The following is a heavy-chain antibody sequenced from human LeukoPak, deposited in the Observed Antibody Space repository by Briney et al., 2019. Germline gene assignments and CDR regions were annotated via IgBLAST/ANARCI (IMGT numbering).Heavy chain of an antibody. D-gene: IGHD3-22*01. CDR1: GFTFSSYA. CDR3: AKDVFSYGSSGYYDY. J-gene: IGHJ4*02. CDR2: ISGSGGNT. Sequence: PGGSLRLSCSASGFTFSSYAMSWVRQAPGKGLEWVSAISGSGGNTYYADSVKGRFTISRDNSKNTLYLHMNSLRAEDTAVYYCAKDVFSYGSSGYYDYWGQGTLVTVSS. V-gene: IGHV3-23*01.